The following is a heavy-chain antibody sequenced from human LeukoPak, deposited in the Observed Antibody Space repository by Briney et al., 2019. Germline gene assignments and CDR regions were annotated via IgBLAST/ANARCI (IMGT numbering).Heavy chain of an antibody. CDR1: RGSIDRSSFF. CDR3: ERHDKNGGDLDAFDI. CDR2: LHYRGST. J-gene: IGHJ3*02. D-gene: IGHD2-21*02. V-gene: IGHV4-39*01. Sequence: PSETLSLTCTVSRGSIDRSSFFWGWIRQPPGKGLEWIGSLHYRGSTFYNPSLKSRVAISVDTTNNQFSLKLTSVIAADAAVYFCERHDKNGGDLDAFDIWGQGTMVTVSS.